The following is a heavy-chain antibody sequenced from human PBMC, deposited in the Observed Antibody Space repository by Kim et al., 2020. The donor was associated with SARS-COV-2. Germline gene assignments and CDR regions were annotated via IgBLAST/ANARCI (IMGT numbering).Heavy chain of an antibody. V-gene: IGHV3-30*04. CDR1: GFTFSSYA. Sequence: GGSLRHSCAASGFTFSSYAMHWVRQAPGKGLEWVAVISYDGSNKYYADSVKGRFTISRDNSKNTLYLQMNSLRAEDTAVYYCARTYSGSYQSAFDYWGQG. CDR3: ARTYSGSYQSAFDY. J-gene: IGHJ4*02. CDR2: ISYDGSNK. D-gene: IGHD1-26*01.